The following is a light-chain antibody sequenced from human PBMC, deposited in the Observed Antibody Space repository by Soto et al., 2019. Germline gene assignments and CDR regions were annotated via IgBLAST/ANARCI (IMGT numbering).Light chain of an antibody. CDR3: EAWDSSLSAGV. J-gene: IGLJ3*02. CDR1: RSNIGNNY. V-gene: IGLV1-51*01. CDR2: DND. Sequence: QSVLTQPPSVSAAPGQKVTVSCSGSRSNIGNNYVSWYQHLPGTAPQLLIYDNDKRPSGIPDRCSASKSGTSATLGITGLQTGDEADYYCEAWDSSLSAGVFGGGTKVTVL.